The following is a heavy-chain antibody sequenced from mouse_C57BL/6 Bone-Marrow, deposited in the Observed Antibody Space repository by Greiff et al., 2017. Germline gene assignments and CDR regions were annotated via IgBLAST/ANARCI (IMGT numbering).Heavy chain of an antibody. CDR3: ASKFKGAMDY. CDR1: GYTFTSYW. J-gene: IGHJ4*01. V-gene: IGHV1-69*01. CDR2: IDPSDSYT. Sequence: QVQLQQPGAELVMPGASVKLSCKASGYTFTSYWMHWVKQRPGQGLEWIGEIDPSDSYTNYNQKFKGQSTLTVDKSSSTAYMQLSMLTSENSTVYYGASKFKGAMDYWGQGTSVTVSS.